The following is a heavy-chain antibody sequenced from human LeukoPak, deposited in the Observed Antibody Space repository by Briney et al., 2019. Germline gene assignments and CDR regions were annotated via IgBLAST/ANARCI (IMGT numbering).Heavy chain of an antibody. J-gene: IGHJ4*02. Sequence: TSETLSLTCTVSGGSISGGYWSWIRQPPGRGLEWIGYVYTSGSTNYNPSLKSRVTISVDTSKSQFALKLSSVTAADTAVYYCAKSYFDYSTYYSYYFNLWGQGALVTVSS. D-gene: IGHD4-11*01. CDR1: GGSISGGY. CDR2: VYTSGST. V-gene: IGHV4-4*09. CDR3: AKSYFDYSTYYSYYFNL.